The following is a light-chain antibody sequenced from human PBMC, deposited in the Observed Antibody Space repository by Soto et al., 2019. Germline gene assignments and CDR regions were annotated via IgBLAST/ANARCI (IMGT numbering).Light chain of an antibody. Sequence: TQSPGTLSLSPGERATLSCRASQSISSWLAWYQQKPGKAPKLLIYKASSLESGVPSRFSGSGSGTEFTLTISSLQPDDFATYYCQQYNSYPVTFGQGTKVEIK. CDR2: KAS. V-gene: IGKV1-5*03. CDR3: QQYNSYPVT. J-gene: IGKJ1*01. CDR1: QSISSW.